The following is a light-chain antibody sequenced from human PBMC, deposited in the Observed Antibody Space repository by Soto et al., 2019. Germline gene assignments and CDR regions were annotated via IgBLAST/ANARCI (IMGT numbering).Light chain of an antibody. CDR2: GAS. Sequence: ESVWTQSPGTLSLSPGERATLSCRASQSVSSNYLAWYQQKPGQAPRLLIYGASTRASGIPDRFSGSGSGTDFTLTISRLEPEDSAVYYCQQYGSSPTWTFGQGTKVDIK. CDR3: QQYGSSPTWT. CDR1: QSVSSNY. J-gene: IGKJ1*01. V-gene: IGKV3-20*01.